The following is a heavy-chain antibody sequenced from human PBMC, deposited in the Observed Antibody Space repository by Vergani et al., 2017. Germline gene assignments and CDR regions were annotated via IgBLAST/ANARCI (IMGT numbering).Heavy chain of an antibody. Sequence: QVQLVQSGAEVKKPGSSVKVSCKASGGTFTSSYMHWVRQAPGQWLEWMGIINPSGGSTSYAQKFQGRVTMTRDTSTRTVYMELSSLRCEDTAVYYCTRGWDYDSIAYWAYWGQGTLVTVSA. CDR1: GGTFTSSY. J-gene: IGHJ4*02. D-gene: IGHD3-22*01. CDR2: INPSGGST. CDR3: TRGWDYDSIAYWAY. V-gene: IGHV1-46*03.